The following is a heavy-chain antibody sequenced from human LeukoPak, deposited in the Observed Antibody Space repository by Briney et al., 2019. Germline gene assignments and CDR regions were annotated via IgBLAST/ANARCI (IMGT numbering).Heavy chain of an antibody. CDR1: GFTFSAYN. CDR2: ISGSSSAI. D-gene: IGHD5-24*01. CDR3: TRVGYIDEGIDY. J-gene: IGHJ4*02. V-gene: IGHV3-48*01. Sequence: LGGSLRLSCAASGFTFSAYNMIWVRQAPGKGLEWLSYISGSSSAIYYADSVQGRFTISRDNAKNSLSLQMSSLRAEDTAIYYCTRVGYIDEGIDYWGQGTLVTVSS.